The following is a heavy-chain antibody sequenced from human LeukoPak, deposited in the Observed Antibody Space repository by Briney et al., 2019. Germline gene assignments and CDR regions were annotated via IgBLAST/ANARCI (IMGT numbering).Heavy chain of an antibody. Sequence: SETLSLTCAVYGGSLSGYYWNWIRQSPGKGLEWIGEINHSGSTNYNPSLKSRVTTSVDTSKNQFSLKLSSVTAADTAVYYCARATFDSRGYYYEGEYWGQGTLVTVSS. J-gene: IGHJ4*02. V-gene: IGHV4-34*01. CDR1: GGSLSGYY. D-gene: IGHD3-22*01. CDR2: INHSGST. CDR3: ARATFDSRGYYYEGEY.